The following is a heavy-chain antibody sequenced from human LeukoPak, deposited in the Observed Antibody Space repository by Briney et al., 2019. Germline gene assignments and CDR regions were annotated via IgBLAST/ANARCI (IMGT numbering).Heavy chain of an antibody. CDR2: IYHSGST. V-gene: IGHV4-39*07. D-gene: IGHD4-17*01. Sequence: SETLSLTCTVSGGSISSSSYYWGWIRQPPGKGLEWIGSIYHSGSTYYNPSLKSRVTISVDTSKNQFSLKLSSVTAADTAVYYRAGGLDYGDYVLGGGLDYWGQGTLVTVSS. CDR3: AGGLDYGDYVLGGGLDY. CDR1: GGSISSSSYY. J-gene: IGHJ4*02.